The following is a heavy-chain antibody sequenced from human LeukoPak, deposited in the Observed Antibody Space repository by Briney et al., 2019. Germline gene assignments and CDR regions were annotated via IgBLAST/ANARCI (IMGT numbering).Heavy chain of an antibody. Sequence: SVKVSCKASGGTFSSYAISWVRQAPGQGLEWMGGIIPIFGTANYAQKFQGRVTITADESTSTAYMELSSLRSEDTAVYYCASGPSGYYDSSGYPDGYYFDYWGQGTLVTVSS. V-gene: IGHV1-69*13. CDR1: GGTFSSYA. D-gene: IGHD3-22*01. CDR3: ASGPSGYYDSSGYPDGYYFDY. J-gene: IGHJ4*02. CDR2: IIPIFGTA.